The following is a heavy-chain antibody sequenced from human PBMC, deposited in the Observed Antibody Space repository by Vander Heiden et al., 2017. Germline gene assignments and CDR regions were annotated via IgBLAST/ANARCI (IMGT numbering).Heavy chain of an antibody. CDR1: GYTLTTYA. V-gene: IGHV1-3*01. CDR2: INAGNGNT. D-gene: IGHD6-13*01. J-gene: IGHJ4*02. Sequence: QVQLVQSGAEVKKPGASVKVSCKASGYTLTTYARHWVRQAPGQRLEWMGWINAGNGNTKYSQKFQGRVTITRDTSASTAYMELSSLRSEDTAVYYCARRSSSWLYYFDYWGQGTLVTVSS. CDR3: ARRSSSWLYYFDY.